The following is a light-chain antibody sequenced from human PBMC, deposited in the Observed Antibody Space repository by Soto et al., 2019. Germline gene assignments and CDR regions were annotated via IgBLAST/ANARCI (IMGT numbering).Light chain of an antibody. V-gene: IGKV2D-29*01. J-gene: IGKJ4*01. CDR1: QSLLHSDGKTY. CDR2: EVS. Sequence: DIVMIQTPLSLSVTPGQPASISCKSSQSLLHSDGKTYLYLYLQKPGQPPQLLIYEVSNPFSGVPDRVSGSRSWTEFTLKIRRVEAEDVGGYYSMESIQFPLAFGGGNKVEIK. CDR3: MESIQFPLA.